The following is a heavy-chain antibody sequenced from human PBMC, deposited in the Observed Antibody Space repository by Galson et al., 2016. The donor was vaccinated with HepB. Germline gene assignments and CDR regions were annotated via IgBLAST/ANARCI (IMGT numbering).Heavy chain of an antibody. CDR3: ARNWNYAFDI. J-gene: IGHJ3*02. Sequence: SLRLSCAASGFTFKNYVMNWVRQAPGKGLEWVAVVSYDGGSKYNADSVKGRFTISRDNFRNTLYLQMNSLRPDDTGLYYCARNWNYAFDIWGQGTVVTVTS. CDR1: GFTFKNYV. CDR2: VSYDGGSK. D-gene: IGHD1-7*01. V-gene: IGHV3-30-3*01.